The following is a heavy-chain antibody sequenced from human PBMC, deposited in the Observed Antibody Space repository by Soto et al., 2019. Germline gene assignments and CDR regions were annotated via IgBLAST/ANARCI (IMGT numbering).Heavy chain of an antibody. V-gene: IGHV1-58*02. CDR3: AAGVGFNDILTGYSWFDP. CDR2: IVVGSGNT. CDR1: GFTFTSSA. D-gene: IGHD3-9*01. Sequence: ASVKVSCKASGFTFTSSAMQWVRQARGQRLEWIGWIVVGSGNTNYAQKFQERVTITRDMSTSTAYMELSSLRSEDTAVYYCAAGVGFNDILTGYSWFDPWGQGTLVTVS. J-gene: IGHJ5*02.